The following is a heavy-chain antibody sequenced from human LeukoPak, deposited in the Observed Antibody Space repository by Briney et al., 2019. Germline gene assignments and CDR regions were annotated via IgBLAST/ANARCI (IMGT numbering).Heavy chain of an antibody. CDR1: GFTFSSYE. J-gene: IGHJ4*02. Sequence: GGSLRLSCAASGFTFSSYEMNWVRQAPGKGLEWVSYIRSSGNTIYYADSVKGRFTISSDNAKNSLYLQMNSLRAEDTAVYYCARHGYSDSYFDYWGQGTLVTVSS. CDR3: ARHGYSDSYFDY. V-gene: IGHV3-48*03. D-gene: IGHD1-26*01. CDR2: IRSSGNTI.